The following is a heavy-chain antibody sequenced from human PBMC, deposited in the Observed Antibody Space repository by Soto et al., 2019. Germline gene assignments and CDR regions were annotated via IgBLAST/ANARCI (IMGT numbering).Heavy chain of an antibody. CDR2: ISSSSSTI. CDR1: GFTFSSYS. J-gene: IGHJ4*02. V-gene: IGHV3-48*02. D-gene: IGHD6-19*01. Sequence: EVQLVESGGGLVQPGGSLRLSCAASGFTFSSYSMNWVRQAPGKGLEWVSYISSSSSTIYYADSVKGRFTISRDNAKNSQYLQMNSLRDEDTAVYYCARVEKSAVAVSYWGQGTLVTVSS. CDR3: ARVEKSAVAVSY.